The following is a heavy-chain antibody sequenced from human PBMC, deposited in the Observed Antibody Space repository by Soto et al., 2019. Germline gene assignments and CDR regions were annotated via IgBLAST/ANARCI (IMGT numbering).Heavy chain of an antibody. J-gene: IGHJ4*02. D-gene: IGHD6-13*01. CDR2: ISYDATNK. Sequence: QVQLVESGGGVVQPGRSLRLSCAASGFTFSSYAMHWVRQAPGKGLEWVAIISYDATNKYYADSVKGRFTISRDNSKNTLYLQMNSLRAEVTAVYYCARGYSSSSAAFDYWGQGTLVTVSS. CDR1: GFTFSSYA. CDR3: ARGYSSSSAAFDY. V-gene: IGHV3-30-3*01.